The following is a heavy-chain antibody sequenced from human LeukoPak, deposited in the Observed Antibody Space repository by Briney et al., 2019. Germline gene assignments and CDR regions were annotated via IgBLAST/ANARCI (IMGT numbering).Heavy chain of an antibody. Sequence: GGSLRLSCAASGFIFSAYEMNWVRQAPGKGLEWVSYISSSGSTIYYADSVKGPFTMYRDNDKNSLYLLMNSLTAEDTAVYYCAREVGSSRAFDIWGQGTMVTVSS. CDR2: ISSSGSTI. V-gene: IGHV3-48*03. CDR3: AREVGSSRAFDI. CDR1: GFIFSAYE. D-gene: IGHD3-10*01. J-gene: IGHJ3*02.